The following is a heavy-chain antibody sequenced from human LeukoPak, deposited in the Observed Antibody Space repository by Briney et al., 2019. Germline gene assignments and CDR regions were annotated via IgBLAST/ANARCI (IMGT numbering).Heavy chain of an antibody. CDR2: VIPLLGIT. V-gene: IGHV1-69*04. CDR3: ARARSMITFGGIRHAFDI. J-gene: IGHJ3*02. Sequence: SVRVSCKASGGTFSSYAFNWVRQAPGQGLEWVGRVIPLLGITNHAQKLQGRVTFTADTATNTAYMELSSLRSDDTAVYYCARARSMITFGGIRHAFDIWGQGTLVTVSP. D-gene: IGHD3-16*01. CDR1: GGTFSSYA.